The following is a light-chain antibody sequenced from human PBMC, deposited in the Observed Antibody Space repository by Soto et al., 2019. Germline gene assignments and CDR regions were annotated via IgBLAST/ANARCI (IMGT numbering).Light chain of an antibody. CDR2: DAS. CDR3: QQART. J-gene: IGKJ1*01. Sequence: EIVLTQSLATLSLSPGERATLSCRASQSVSSYLAWYQQKPGQAPRLLIYDASNRATGIPARFSGSGSGTDFTLTISSLEPEDSAVYYCQQARTFGQGTKVEIK. V-gene: IGKV3-11*01. CDR1: QSVSSY.